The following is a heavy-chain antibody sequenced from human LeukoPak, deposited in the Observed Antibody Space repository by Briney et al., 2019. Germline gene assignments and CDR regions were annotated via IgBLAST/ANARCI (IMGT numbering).Heavy chain of an antibody. Sequence: GGSLRLSCAGSGFTFTSYWMHWVRQPPGKGLVWVSRINSDGSSTTYADSVKGRFTISRDNAKNTLYLQMNSLRAEDTAVYYCARDGRGFDPWGQGTLVTVSS. CDR2: INSDGSST. CDR3: ARDGRGFDP. D-gene: IGHD3/OR15-3a*01. CDR1: GFTFTSYW. V-gene: IGHV3-74*01. J-gene: IGHJ5*02.